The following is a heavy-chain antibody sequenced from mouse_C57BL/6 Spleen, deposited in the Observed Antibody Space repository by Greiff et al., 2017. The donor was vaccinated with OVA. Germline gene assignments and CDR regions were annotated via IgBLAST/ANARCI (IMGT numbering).Heavy chain of an antibody. CDR1: GYTFTSYW. CDR2: IDPSDRYP. D-gene: IGHD4-1*01. CDR3: ARRGLGRGGFAY. Sequence: QVQLQQPGAELVKPGASVKLSCKASGYTFTSYWMQWVKQRPGQGLEWIGEIDPSDRYPNYNQKFKGKAPLTVDTSSSTAYMQLSSLTSEDSAVYYCARRGLGRGGFAYWGQGTLVTVSA. J-gene: IGHJ3*01. V-gene: IGHV1-50*01.